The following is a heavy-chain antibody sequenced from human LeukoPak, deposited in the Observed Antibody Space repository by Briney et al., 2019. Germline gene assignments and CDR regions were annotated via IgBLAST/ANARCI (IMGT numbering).Heavy chain of an antibody. V-gene: IGHV3-43*01. CDR1: GFTFDAYS. J-gene: IGHJ4*02. CDR2: ISWDGGGT. CDR3: AKEGGGGEIDY. Sequence: GGSLRLSCAASGFTFDAYSMHWVRHAPGKGLEWVSLISWDGGGTYYAAFVKGRFTISRDNSKNSLYLQMNSLRIEDTAFYYCAKEGGGGEIDYWGQGTLVTVSS. D-gene: IGHD3-16*01.